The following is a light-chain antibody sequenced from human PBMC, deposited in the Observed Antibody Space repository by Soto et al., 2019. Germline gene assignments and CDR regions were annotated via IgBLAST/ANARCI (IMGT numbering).Light chain of an antibody. V-gene: IGKV1-6*01. CDR1: QGIGNA. CDR2: AAS. CDR3: QRAYSSPWT. Sequence: AIQMTQPPSSLSESVGDRVTISCRASQGIGNALGWYQQKPGKHPKVLIYAASSLQSGVPSRFSVGGSGTDFTLTISSLQPEDFATYFCQRAYSSPWTFGQGTKVDIK. J-gene: IGKJ1*01.